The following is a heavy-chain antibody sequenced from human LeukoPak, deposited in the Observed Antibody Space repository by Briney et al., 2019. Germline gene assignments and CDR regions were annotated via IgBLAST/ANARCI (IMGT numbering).Heavy chain of an antibody. Sequence: ASVKVSCTASGYTFTGYYMHWVRQAPGQGLEWMGWINPNSGGTNYAQKFQGWVTMTRDTSISTAYMELSRLGSDDTAVYYCARARITMVRGVPGDWFDPWGQGTLVTVSS. D-gene: IGHD3-10*01. CDR2: INPNSGGT. J-gene: IGHJ5*02. CDR3: ARARITMVRGVPGDWFDP. V-gene: IGHV1-2*04. CDR1: GYTFTGYY.